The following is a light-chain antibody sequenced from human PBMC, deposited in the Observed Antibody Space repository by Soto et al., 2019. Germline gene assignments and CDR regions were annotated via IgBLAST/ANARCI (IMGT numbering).Light chain of an antibody. CDR2: GAS. V-gene: IGKV3-20*01. CDR1: QSISSSY. CDR3: QHYGGSLSIT. Sequence: EIVLTQSPGTLSLSPGERATLSCRASQSISSSYLAWYLQKPGQAPRLLIYGASSRASGFPNRFSGSGSGTDFTLTISRLEPEDFAVYYCQHYGGSLSITFGQGTRLEIK. J-gene: IGKJ5*01.